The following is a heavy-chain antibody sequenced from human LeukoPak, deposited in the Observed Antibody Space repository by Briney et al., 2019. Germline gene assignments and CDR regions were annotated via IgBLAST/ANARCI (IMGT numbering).Heavy chain of an antibody. D-gene: IGHD3-10*01. CDR1: GGSISSYY. V-gene: IGHV4-59*01. CDR2: IYYSGRT. Sequence: SETLSLTCTVSGGSISSYYWSWIRQPPGKALEWIGYIYYSGRTNYNPSLKSRVTISVDTSKSQFSLKLSSVTTADTAVYYCARVLWFGESHWYFDLWGRGTLVTVSS. J-gene: IGHJ2*01. CDR3: ARVLWFGESHWYFDL.